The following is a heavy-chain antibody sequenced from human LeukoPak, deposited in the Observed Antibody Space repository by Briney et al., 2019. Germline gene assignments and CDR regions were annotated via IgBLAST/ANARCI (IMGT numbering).Heavy chain of an antibody. CDR3: AGPLGSPYFHH. D-gene: IGHD3-10*01. V-gene: IGHV3-48*01. CDR1: GITFSSYG. J-gene: IGHJ1*01. CDR2: IDTSSTTK. Sequence: GGSLRLSCAASGITFSSYGMDWVRQAPGKGLEWVSYIDTSSTTKNYADSVKGRFTISRDNAKNSLYLQMNSLRVEDTAVYYCAGPLGSPYFHHWGQGTLVTVSS.